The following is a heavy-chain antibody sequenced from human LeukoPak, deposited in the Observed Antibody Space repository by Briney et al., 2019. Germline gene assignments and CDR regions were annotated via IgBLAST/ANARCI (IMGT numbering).Heavy chain of an antibody. V-gene: IGHV4-59*01. CDR3: VAAGTNYYYYYMDV. CDR2: IYYSGGT. Sequence: SETLSLTCSVSGVSISSYYWSWIRQPPGKGLEWIGYIYYSGGTNYNPSLKSRVTISVDTSKNQFSLKLSSVTAADTAVYYCVAAGTNYYYYYMDVWGKGTTVTVSS. D-gene: IGHD6-13*01. J-gene: IGHJ6*03. CDR1: GVSISSYY.